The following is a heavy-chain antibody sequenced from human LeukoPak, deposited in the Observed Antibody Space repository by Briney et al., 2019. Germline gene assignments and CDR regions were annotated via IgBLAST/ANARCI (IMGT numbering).Heavy chain of an antibody. CDR3: AKSQMTTVTRSFYYGMDV. V-gene: IGHV3-23*01. J-gene: IGHJ6*02. CDR1: GFTFSSYA. CDR2: ISGSGGST. D-gene: IGHD4-11*01. Sequence: GGSLRLSCAASGFTFSSYAMSWVRQAPGKGLEWFSAISGSGGSTYYADSVKGRFTISRDNSKNTLYLQMNSLRAEDTAVYYCAKSQMTTVTRSFYYGMDVWGQGTTVTVSS.